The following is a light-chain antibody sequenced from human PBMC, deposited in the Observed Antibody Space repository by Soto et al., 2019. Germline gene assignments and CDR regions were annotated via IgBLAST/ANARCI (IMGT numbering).Light chain of an antibody. CDR3: CSYADNYSYV. Sequence: QSVLTQPRSVSGSPGQSVTISCTGTSSDVGAYNYVSWYPQHPGKAPKLMTYDVSKRPSGVPDRFSASKSGNTASLTISGLQAEDEADYYCCSYADNYSYVFGTGTKVTVL. V-gene: IGLV2-11*01. J-gene: IGLJ1*01. CDR1: SSDVGAYNY. CDR2: DVS.